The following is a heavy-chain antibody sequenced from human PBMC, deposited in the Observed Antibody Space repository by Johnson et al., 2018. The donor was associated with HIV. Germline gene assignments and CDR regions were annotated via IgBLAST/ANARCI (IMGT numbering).Heavy chain of an antibody. CDR3: VKDRGRPGTPAAFDM. D-gene: IGHD3-10*01. CDR1: GFTFSSYG. Sequence: VHLVESGGGVVQPGRSLRLSCAASGFTFSSYGMHWVRQAPDKGLEWVAAISYGGTNKYYIDSVQGRFTISRDNSKSTLYLQMNSLRVEDTAVYYCVKDRGRPGTPAAFDMWGHGTMVTVSS. CDR2: ISYGGTNK. J-gene: IGHJ3*02. V-gene: IGHV3-30*18.